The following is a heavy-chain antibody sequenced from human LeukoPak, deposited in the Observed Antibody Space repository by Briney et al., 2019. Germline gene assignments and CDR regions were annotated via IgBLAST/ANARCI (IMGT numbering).Heavy chain of an antibody. V-gene: IGHV1-24*01. J-gene: IGHJ4*02. CDR1: GYTLTELS. CDR2: FDPEDGET. CDR3: AKPGGSSRDSDY. Sequence: ASVKVSCKVSGYTLTELSMHWVRQAPGKGLEWMGGFDPEDGETIYAQKFQGRVTMTEDTSTDTAYMELSRLRSEDTAVYYCAKPGGSSRDSDYWGQRALVTVSS. D-gene: IGHD6-13*01.